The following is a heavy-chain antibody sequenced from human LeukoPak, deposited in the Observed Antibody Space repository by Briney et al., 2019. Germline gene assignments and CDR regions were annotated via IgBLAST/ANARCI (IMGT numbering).Heavy chain of an antibody. CDR3: ARVRWITMVRGGLLQRHWFDP. CDR2: IYYSGST. V-gene: IGHV4-30-4*01. CDR1: GGSISSGDYY. D-gene: IGHD3-10*01. J-gene: IGHJ5*02. Sequence: SETLSLTCTVSGGSISSGDYYWSWIRQPPGKGLEWIGYIYYSGSTYYNPSHKSRVTISVDTSKNQFSLKLSSVTAADTAVYYCARVRWITMVRGGLLQRHWFDPWGQGTLVTVSS.